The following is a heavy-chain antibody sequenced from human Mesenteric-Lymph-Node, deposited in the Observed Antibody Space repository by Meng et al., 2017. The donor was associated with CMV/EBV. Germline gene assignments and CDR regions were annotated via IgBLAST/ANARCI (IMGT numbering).Heavy chain of an antibody. CDR1: GYTFTSYG. Sequence: ASVKVSCKASGYTFTSYGISWVLQAPGQGLEWMGWISAYNGNTNYAQKLQGRVTMTTDTSTSTAYMELSRLRSDDTAVYYCALIVVVPASSDYWGQGTLVTVSS. V-gene: IGHV1-18*01. J-gene: IGHJ4*02. CDR2: ISAYNGNT. CDR3: ALIVVVPASSDY. D-gene: IGHD2-2*01.